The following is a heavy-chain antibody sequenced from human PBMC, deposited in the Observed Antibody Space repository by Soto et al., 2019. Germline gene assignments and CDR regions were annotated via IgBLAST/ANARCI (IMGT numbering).Heavy chain of an antibody. D-gene: IGHD7-27*01. CDR2: ISGSSNTI. CDR3: AREGMADPSGGLDV. CDR1: GFPFSDYY. J-gene: IGHJ6*02. Sequence: GGSLRLSCAASGFPFSDYYMHWLRQAPEKGLEWLSFISGSSNTIYYADAVKGRFTISRDNAKNSLYLQMNNMRPDDTAVYYCAREGMADPSGGLDVWGHGTKV. V-gene: IGHV3-11*01.